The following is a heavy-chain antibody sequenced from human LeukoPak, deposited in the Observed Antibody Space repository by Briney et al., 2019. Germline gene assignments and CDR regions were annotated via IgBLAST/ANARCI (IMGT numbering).Heavy chain of an antibody. CDR2: IRYDGSNK. CDR1: GFTFSSYG. D-gene: IGHD4-17*01. J-gene: IGHJ4*02. Sequence: GGSLRLSCAASGFTFSSYGMHWVRQAPGKGVEGVAFIRYDGSNKYYADSVKGRFTISRDNSKNTLYLQMNSLRAEDTAVYYCVKDILRRLDYWGQGTLVTVSS. CDR3: VKDILRRLDY. V-gene: IGHV3-30*02.